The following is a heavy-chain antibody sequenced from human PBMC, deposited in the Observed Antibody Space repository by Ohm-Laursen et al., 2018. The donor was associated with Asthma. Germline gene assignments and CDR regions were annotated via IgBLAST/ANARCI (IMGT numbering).Heavy chain of an antibody. CDR2: IKPDGSQT. V-gene: IGHV3-7*01. CDR3: ATLSWYASQF. Sequence: SLRLSCAASGFTFSGSCMIWARQVPGKGLQWLAFIKPDGSQTYYADSMEGRFSISRDNSKNSLYLQMSSLRGEDTAIYYCATLSWYASQFWGQGTLVTVSS. CDR1: GFTFSGSC. J-gene: IGHJ4*02. D-gene: IGHD2-2*01.